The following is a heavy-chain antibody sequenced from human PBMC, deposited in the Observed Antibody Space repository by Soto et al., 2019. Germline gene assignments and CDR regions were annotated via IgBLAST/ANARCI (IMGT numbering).Heavy chain of an antibody. V-gene: IGHV1-46*01. CDR3: ARDAVVSPPGAGTGLMDYGMDV. CDR1: GYTFTSYY. D-gene: IGHD6-19*01. J-gene: IGHJ6*04. Sequence: ASVKVSCKASGYTFTSYYMHWVRQAPGQGLEWMGIINPSGGSTSYAQKFQGRVTMTRDTSTSTVYMELSSLRSEDTAVYYCARDAVVSPPGAGTGLMDYGMDVWGKGTTVTVPS. CDR2: INPSGGST.